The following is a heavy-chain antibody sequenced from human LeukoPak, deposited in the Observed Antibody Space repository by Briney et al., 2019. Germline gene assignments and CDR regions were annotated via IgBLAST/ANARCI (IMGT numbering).Heavy chain of an antibody. V-gene: IGHV3-7*01. J-gene: IGHJ6*03. CDR1: GFTFSSYW. D-gene: IGHD3-3*01. CDR3: ARLNYDFWSGVWEGYYMDV. CDR2: IREDGSEK. Sequence: GGSLRLSCAVSGFTFSSYWMTWVRQAPGKGLEWVANIREDGSEKYYVDSVKGRFTVSRDNAKNSLYLQVNSLRAEDTAVYYCARLNYDFWSGVWEGYYMDVWGKGTTVTVSS.